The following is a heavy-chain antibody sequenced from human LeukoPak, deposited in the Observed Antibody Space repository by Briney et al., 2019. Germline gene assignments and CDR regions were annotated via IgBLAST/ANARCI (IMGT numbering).Heavy chain of an antibody. D-gene: IGHD6-13*01. V-gene: IGHV4-59*01. Sequence: SETLSLTCTVSGATISSYYWSWIRQPPGKGLEWIGDIYYSGSIKYNPSLKSRVTISVDTSKNQFSLKLSSVTAADTAVYYCAGRGIAAAEAPDYWGQGTLVTVSS. CDR1: GATISSYY. CDR2: IYYSGSI. CDR3: AGRGIAAAEAPDY. J-gene: IGHJ4*02.